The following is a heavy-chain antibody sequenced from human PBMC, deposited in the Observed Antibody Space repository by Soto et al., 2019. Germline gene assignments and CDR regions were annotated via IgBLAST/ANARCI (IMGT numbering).Heavy chain of an antibody. CDR3: AKDPAYYYDSSGYYLDY. V-gene: IGHV3-23*01. J-gene: IGHJ4*02. CDR1: GFTFSSYA. CDR2: ISGSGGST. D-gene: IGHD3-22*01. Sequence: GGSLRLSCAASGFTFSSYAMSWVRQAPGKGLEWVSAISGSGGSTYYADSVKGRFTISRDNSKNTLYLQMNSLRAEDTAVYYCAKDPAYYYDSSGYYLDYWGQGTLVTVSS.